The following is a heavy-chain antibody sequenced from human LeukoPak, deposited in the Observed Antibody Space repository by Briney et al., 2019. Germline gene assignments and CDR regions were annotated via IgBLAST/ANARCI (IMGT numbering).Heavy chain of an antibody. CDR2: IKQDGSEK. Sequence: PGGSLRLSCTASGFTFSSYWMSWVRQTPEKGLEWVANIKQDGSEKVYVDSVKGRFTISRDNSKNTLYLQMNSLRAEDTAVYYCARQRGLLMYYFAYWGQGTLVTVSS. V-gene: IGHV3-7*02. J-gene: IGHJ4*02. CDR1: GFTFSSYW. D-gene: IGHD1-26*01. CDR3: ARQRGLLMYYFAY.